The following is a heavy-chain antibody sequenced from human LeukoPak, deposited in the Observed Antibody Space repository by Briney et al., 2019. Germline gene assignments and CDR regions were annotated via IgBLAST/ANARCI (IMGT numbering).Heavy chain of an antibody. Sequence: GGSLRLSCAASGFTFSSYGMNWVRQAPGKGLEWVANIKEDGSVKSHVDSVKGRFTISRDNAKNSLYLQMNSLRAEDTAVYYCARDLHSSGWYYFDYWGQGTLVTVSS. CDR3: ARDLHSSGWYYFDY. J-gene: IGHJ4*02. CDR2: IKEDGSVK. CDR1: GFTFSSYG. D-gene: IGHD6-19*01. V-gene: IGHV3-7*01.